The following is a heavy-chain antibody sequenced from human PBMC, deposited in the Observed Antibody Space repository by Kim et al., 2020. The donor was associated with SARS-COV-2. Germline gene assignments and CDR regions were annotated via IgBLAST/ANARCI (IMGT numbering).Heavy chain of an antibody. Sequence: SETLSLTCTVSGCSISSSSYYWGWIRQPPGQGLEWVGNIYYSGSTYYNPSLTCRVTISVDTSKNQFSLKLSSVTAADTAVYYCARRKYYGSGSYFDWFDPWGQATLVTASS. V-gene: IGHV4-39*01. D-gene: IGHD3-10*01. CDR1: GCSISSSSYY. J-gene: IGHJ5*02. CDR2: IYYSGST. CDR3: ARRKYYGSGSYFDWFDP.